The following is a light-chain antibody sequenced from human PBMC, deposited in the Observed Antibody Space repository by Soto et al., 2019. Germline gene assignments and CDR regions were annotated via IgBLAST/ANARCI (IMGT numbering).Light chain of an antibody. Sequence: EIVMTQSPATLSVSPGERATLSCRASQSVGSNLAWYQQKPGQAPRLLIYGASTRATGIPARFSGSGSGTEFTLTISSLQSEDFATYYCQQSYSTRTFGQGTKVEIK. CDR1: QSVGSN. J-gene: IGKJ1*01. V-gene: IGKV3-15*01. CDR2: GAS. CDR3: QQSYSTRT.